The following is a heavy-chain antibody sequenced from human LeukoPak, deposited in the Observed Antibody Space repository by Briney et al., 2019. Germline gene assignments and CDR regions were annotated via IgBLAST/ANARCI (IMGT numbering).Heavy chain of an antibody. D-gene: IGHD3-10*01. CDR2: FDAEDGET. V-gene: IGHV1-24*01. J-gene: IGHJ3*02. Sequence: ASLKVSCKVSGYTLTELSMHWVRQAPGKGLEWMGGFDAEDGETIYAQKFQGRVTMTEDTSTDTAYMELSSLRSEDTAVYYCATAVYLPMVRGVRAFDIWGQGTMVTVSS. CDR1: GYTLTELS. CDR3: ATAVYLPMVRGVRAFDI.